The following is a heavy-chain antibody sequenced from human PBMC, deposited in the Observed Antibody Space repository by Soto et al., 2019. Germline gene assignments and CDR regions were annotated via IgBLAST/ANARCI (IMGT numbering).Heavy chain of an antibody. V-gene: IGHV1-69*01. CDR2: FIPIFGTT. CDR3: TRDRGRRYNDGRGYYYSAY. D-gene: IGHD3-22*01. CDR1: GGTFSSYA. J-gene: IGHJ4*02. Sequence: QVHLVQSGAEVKKPGSSVKVSCKASGGTFSSYAISWVRQAPGQGLEWMVGFIPIFGTTNYAQKFQGRVTITGDEATSTAYMELSSLRSEDTAVYYCTRDRGRRYNDGRGYYYSAYWGQGTLVTVSS.